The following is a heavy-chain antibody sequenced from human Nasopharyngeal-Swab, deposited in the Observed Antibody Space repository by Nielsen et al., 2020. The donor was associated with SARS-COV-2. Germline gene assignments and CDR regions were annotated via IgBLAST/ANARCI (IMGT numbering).Heavy chain of an antibody. V-gene: IGHV3-7*01. Sequence: GESLKISCAASGFTFSSYWMSWVRQAPGTGPEWVASIKQDGGAKYYVDSVKGRFTISRDNAKNSLYLQMNSLRAEDTAVYYCARDQVPAASEDYYYYGMDVWGQGTTVTVSS. CDR2: IKQDGGAK. D-gene: IGHD2-2*01. CDR3: ARDQVPAASEDYYYYGMDV. J-gene: IGHJ6*02. CDR1: GFTFSSYW.